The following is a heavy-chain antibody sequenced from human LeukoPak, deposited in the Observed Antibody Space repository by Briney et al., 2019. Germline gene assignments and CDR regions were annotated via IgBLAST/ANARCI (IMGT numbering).Heavy chain of an antibody. Sequence: SGGSLRLSCTASGFTFSSYDMHWVCQDKGKGLEWVSAISTAGDPYYLGSVKGRFTISRENAKNSFYLQMNSLRAGDTAVYYCAGQARPGSAEGAFDIWGQGTMVTASS. V-gene: IGHV3-13*05. CDR2: ISTAGDP. CDR1: GFTFSSYD. CDR3: AGQARPGSAEGAFDI. D-gene: IGHD2-2*01. J-gene: IGHJ3*02.